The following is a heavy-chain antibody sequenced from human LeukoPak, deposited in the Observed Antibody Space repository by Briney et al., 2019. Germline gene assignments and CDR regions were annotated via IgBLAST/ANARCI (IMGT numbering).Heavy chain of an antibody. CDR3: ARNPYSGYDLGVFDY. Sequence: SETLSLTCAVYGGSFSGYYWSWIRQPPGKGLEWIGETNHSGSTNYNPSLKSRVTISVDTSKNQFSLKLSSVTAADTAVYYCARNPYSGYDLGVFDYWGQGTLVTVSS. J-gene: IGHJ4*02. V-gene: IGHV4-34*01. CDR2: TNHSGST. D-gene: IGHD5-12*01. CDR1: GGSFSGYY.